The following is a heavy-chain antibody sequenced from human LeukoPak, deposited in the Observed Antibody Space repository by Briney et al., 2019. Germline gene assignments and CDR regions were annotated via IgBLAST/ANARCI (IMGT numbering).Heavy chain of an antibody. CDR2: ISSDGSDK. Sequence: PGGSLRLSCAASGFTFSSYVMHWVRQAPGKGLEWVAVISSDGSDKYYAESGKGRFTISGDNTKNQLYLQMNSLRAEDTAVYYCAKGVRGVIAYYFDYWGQGTLVTVSS. D-gene: IGHD3-10*01. V-gene: IGHV3-30*18. CDR3: AKGVRGVIAYYFDY. J-gene: IGHJ4*02. CDR1: GFTFSSYV.